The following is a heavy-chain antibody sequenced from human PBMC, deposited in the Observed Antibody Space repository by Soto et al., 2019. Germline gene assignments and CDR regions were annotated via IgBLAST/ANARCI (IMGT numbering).Heavy chain of an antibody. V-gene: IGHV3-43*01. J-gene: IGHJ6*03. CDR2: ISWDGGST. CDR1: GFTFDDYT. Sequence: GGSLRLSCAASGFTFDDYTMHWVRQAPGKGLEWVSLISWDGGSTYYADSVKGRFTISRDNSKNSLYLQMNSLRTEDTALYYCAKDGVELGIYYYYCYMDVWGKGTTVTVSS. D-gene: IGHD7-27*01. CDR3: AKDGVELGIYYYYCYMDV.